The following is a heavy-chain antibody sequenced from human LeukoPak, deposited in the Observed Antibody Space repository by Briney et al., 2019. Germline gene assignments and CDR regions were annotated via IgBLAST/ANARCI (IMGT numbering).Heavy chain of an antibody. CDR3: AGELRYFDWLLYPAWHDAFDI. D-gene: IGHD3-9*01. CDR1: GASISSGSNY. CDR2: IYSSGST. Sequence: SETLSLTCSVSGASISSGSNYWGWIRQPPGKTLEWIGSIYSSGSTYYNSSLQSRVIIIIDTPKNHFSLTLSSVTAADTAVYYCAGELRYFDWLLYPAWHDAFDIWGQGTMVTVSS. V-gene: IGHV4-39*07. J-gene: IGHJ3*02.